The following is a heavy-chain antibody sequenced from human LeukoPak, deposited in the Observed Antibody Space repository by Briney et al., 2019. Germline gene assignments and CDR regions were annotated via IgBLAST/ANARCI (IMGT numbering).Heavy chain of an antibody. D-gene: IGHD3-9*01. CDR3: ARDVSYDILSY. V-gene: IGHV1-46*01. J-gene: IGHJ4*02. CDR1: GYTFTSYY. Sequence: ASVKVSCKASGYTFTSYYMHWVRQAPGQGFEWMGIINPSGGSTSYAQKFQGRVTMTRDTSTSTVYMELSSLRSGDTAVYYCARDVSYDILSYWGQGTLVTVSS. CDR2: INPSGGST.